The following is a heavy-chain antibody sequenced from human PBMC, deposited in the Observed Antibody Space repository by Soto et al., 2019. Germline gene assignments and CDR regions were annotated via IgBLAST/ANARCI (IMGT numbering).Heavy chain of an antibody. V-gene: IGHV3-7*03. Sequence: PGGSLRLSCAASGFTFSGYWMSWVRQAPGKGLEWVANIKQDGSEKYYVDSVKGRFTISRDNAKNSLYLQMNSLRAEDTAVYYCARDFHWQQPVLDYYYGMDVWGQGTTVTVSS. D-gene: IGHD6-13*01. CDR1: GFTFSGYW. CDR2: IKQDGSEK. J-gene: IGHJ6*02. CDR3: ARDFHWQQPVLDYYYGMDV.